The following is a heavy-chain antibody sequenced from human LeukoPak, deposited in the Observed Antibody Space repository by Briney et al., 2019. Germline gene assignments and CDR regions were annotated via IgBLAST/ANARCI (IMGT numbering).Heavy chain of an antibody. D-gene: IGHD6-13*01. CDR1: GFTFTNYA. Sequence: GGSLRLSCAASGFTFTNYAMHWVRQAPGKGLEWVAVISNDGNNELYADSVKGRFTISRDSSKNTLYLQLGSLRAEGTALYYCTRVLYSSTWSPYSWGQGTLVTVSS. J-gene: IGHJ5*02. V-gene: IGHV3-30*04. CDR3: TRVLYSSTWSPYS. CDR2: ISNDGNNE.